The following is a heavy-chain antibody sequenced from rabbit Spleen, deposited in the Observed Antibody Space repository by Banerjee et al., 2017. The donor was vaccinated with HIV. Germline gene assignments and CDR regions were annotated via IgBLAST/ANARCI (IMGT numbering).Heavy chain of an antibody. CDR3: ARDTSSSFSSYGMDL. CDR1: GIDFSSDSY. J-gene: IGHJ6*01. V-gene: IGHV1S40*01. CDR2: IEAGSSGFT. Sequence: QSLEESGGGLVKPGGTLTLTCTVSGIDFSSDSYMCWVRQAPGKGLEWIACIEAGSSGFTYFASWAKGRFTISKTSSTTVTLQMTSLTAADTATYFCARDTSSSFSSYGMDLWGPGTLVTVS. D-gene: IGHD1-1*01.